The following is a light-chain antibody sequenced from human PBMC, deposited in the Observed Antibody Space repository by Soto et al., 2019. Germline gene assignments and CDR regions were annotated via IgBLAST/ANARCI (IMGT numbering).Light chain of an antibody. V-gene: IGKV3-11*01. CDR2: DAS. Sequence: EIVLTHSPATLSLFPGQRATLSCRASQSVSSYLAWYQQKPGQAPRLLIYDASNRATGIPARFSGSGSGTDFTLPITGLEPEDFAVYYCQQFHISRTFGQGTKVDI. J-gene: IGKJ1*01. CDR1: QSVSSY. CDR3: QQFHISRT.